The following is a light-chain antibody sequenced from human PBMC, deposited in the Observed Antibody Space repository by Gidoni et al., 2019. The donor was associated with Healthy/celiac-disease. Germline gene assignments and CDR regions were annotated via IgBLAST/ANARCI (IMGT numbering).Light chain of an antibody. CDR3: QQYNNWPT. V-gene: IGKV3-15*01. Sequence: ELVMTQYPATLTVSPGERATLSCRASQSVSSHLAWYQQKPGQAPRPLISGSSPRATGLPARFGCSGSVTDFTLTISSLQSEDFAVYYCQQYNNWPTFGGGTKVEIK. CDR1: QSVSSH. J-gene: IGKJ4*01. CDR2: GSS.